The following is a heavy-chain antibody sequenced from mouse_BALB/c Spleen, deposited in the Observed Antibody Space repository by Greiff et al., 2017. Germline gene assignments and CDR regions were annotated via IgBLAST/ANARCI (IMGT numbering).Heavy chain of an antibody. D-gene: IGHD3-2*01. V-gene: IGHV3-2*02. CDR2: ISYSGST. CDR1: GYSITSDYA. Sequence: EVQLQQSGPGLVKPSQSLSLSCTVTGYSITSDYAWNLIRQFTGNKLEWMGYISYSGSTSYNPSLKSRITITRDTSKNQFFLQLNSVTTEDTATYYCARNRDSSGYEFAYWGQGTLVTVSA. J-gene: IGHJ3*01. CDR3: ARNRDSSGYEFAY.